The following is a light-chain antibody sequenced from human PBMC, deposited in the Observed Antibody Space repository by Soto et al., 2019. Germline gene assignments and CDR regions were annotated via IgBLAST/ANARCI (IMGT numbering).Light chain of an antibody. CDR3: KQYGSSPWT. CDR2: GAS. CDR1: QEISSAY. J-gene: IGKJ1*01. Sequence: EIFLTQSPDTLSLSPGEGATLSCRASQEISSAYVAWYQQKPGQAPRLLIYGASSRATGIPDRFSGSGSGTDFTLTIRRLEPEDFAVYYCKQYGSSPWTFGQGTKVDIK. V-gene: IGKV3-20*01.